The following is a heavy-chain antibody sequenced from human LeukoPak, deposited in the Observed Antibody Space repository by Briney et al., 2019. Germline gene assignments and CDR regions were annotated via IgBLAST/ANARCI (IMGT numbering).Heavy chain of an antibody. CDR1: GFTFSSYS. D-gene: IGHD6-13*01. CDR2: ISSGSTYI. Sequence: GGSLRLSCAASGFTFSSYSMNWVRQAPGKGLEWVSSISSGSTYIHYADSVKGRFTISRDNAKNSLYLQMNSLRAEGTAVYYCARPIVADFYYGLDVWGKGTTVTVSS. J-gene: IGHJ6*04. CDR3: ARPIVADFYYGLDV. V-gene: IGHV3-21*06.